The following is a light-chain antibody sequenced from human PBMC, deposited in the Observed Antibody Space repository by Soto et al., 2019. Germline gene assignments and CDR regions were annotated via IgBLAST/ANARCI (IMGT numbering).Light chain of an antibody. J-gene: IGKJ1*01. Sequence: DIQMTQSPSTLSASAGDTVTITCRASQSISTFLAWYQQKPGKAPKLLIFDASSLKSGVPSRFSGSGSGTEFTLTISSLQSGDFAVYYCQQYNNWPRTFGQGTKVDIK. CDR3: QQYNNWPRT. V-gene: IGKV1-5*01. CDR2: DAS. CDR1: QSISTF.